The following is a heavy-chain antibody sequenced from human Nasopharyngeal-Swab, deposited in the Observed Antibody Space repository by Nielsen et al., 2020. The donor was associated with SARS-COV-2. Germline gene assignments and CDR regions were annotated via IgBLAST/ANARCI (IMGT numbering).Heavy chain of an antibody. V-gene: IGHV4-59*13. Sequence: SETLSLTCTVSSGSISGFYWIWIRQPPGKGLEWIGYMYSSGSTNYNPSLKSRVTISLDTSKNQFSLKLSSVTAADTAVYYCARSKGTNWYFDLWGRGTLVTVSS. D-gene: IGHD1/OR15-1a*01. CDR2: MYSSGST. CDR3: ARSKGTNWYFDL. CDR1: SGSISGFY. J-gene: IGHJ2*01.